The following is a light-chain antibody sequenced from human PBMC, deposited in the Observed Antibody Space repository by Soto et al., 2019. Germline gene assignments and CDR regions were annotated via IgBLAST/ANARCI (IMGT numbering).Light chain of an antibody. CDR1: SSDVGGYNY. CDR2: EVS. Sequence: QSALTQPASVSGSPGQSITISCTGTSSDVGGYNYVSWYQQHPGKAPKLMIYEVSKRPSGVPDRFSGSKSGNTASLTVSGLQAEDEADYYCNSYAGSNNWVFGGETNFTVL. CDR3: NSYAGSNNWV. V-gene: IGLV2-8*01. J-gene: IGLJ3*02.